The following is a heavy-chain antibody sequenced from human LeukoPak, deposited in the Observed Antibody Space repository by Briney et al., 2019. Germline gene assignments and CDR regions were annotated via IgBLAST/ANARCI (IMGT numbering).Heavy chain of an antibody. CDR2: INHSGSA. D-gene: IGHD2-2*01. J-gene: IGHJ6*03. V-gene: IGHV4-34*01. CDR1: GSFSGYY. CDR3: ARGGMSWSSTGYYYTDV. Sequence: SETLSLTCTGGSFSGYYWSWIRQPPGKGLEWIGEINHSGSANYNPSLKTRVTISVDTSKSHFSLKLSPVTAADTAVYYCARGGMSWSSTGYYYTDVWGKGTSVTVSS.